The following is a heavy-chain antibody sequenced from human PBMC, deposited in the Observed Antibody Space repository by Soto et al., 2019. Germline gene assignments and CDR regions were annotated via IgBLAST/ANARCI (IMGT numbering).Heavy chain of an antibody. D-gene: IGHD4-4*01. CDR1: GYKFTYYG. V-gene: IGHV5-51*01. CDR2: IYPGVSDT. Sequence: SQAVSGNVAGYKFTYYGVGCMRQQPGKGLGWMWIIYPGVSDTRYSPSVQGHGTITVDKSTNTAYLQWNTMRASDTVMYYCSRHISNIRYYYSAMDVLRHRTTVTGSS. J-gene: IGHJ6*02. CDR3: SRHISNIRYYYSAMDV.